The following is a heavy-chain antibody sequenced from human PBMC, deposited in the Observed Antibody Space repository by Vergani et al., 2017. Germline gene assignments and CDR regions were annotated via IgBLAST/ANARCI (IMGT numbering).Heavy chain of an antibody. CDR1: GGSISSYY. CDR3: ARVAIFGVVMPYDDMDV. D-gene: IGHD3-3*01. Sequence: QVQLQESGPGLVKPSETLSLTCTVSGGSISSYYWSWIRQPPGKGLEWIGYMYYSGSTNYNPSLKSRVTISVDTSKNQFPLKLSSVTAADTAVYYCARVAIFGVVMPYDDMDVWGKGTTVTVSS. CDR2: MYYSGST. V-gene: IGHV4-59*01. J-gene: IGHJ6*03.